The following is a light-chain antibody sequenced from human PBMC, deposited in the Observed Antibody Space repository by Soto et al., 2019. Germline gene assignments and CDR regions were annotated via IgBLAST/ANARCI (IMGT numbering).Light chain of an antibody. CDR1: SSDVGGYNY. V-gene: IGLV2-14*01. J-gene: IGLJ2*01. Sequence: QSALTQPASVSGSPGQSITISCTGTSSDVGGYNYVSWYQQHPGKAPKLMIYEVSNRPSGVSNRFSGSKSGNTASLTISGLQAEDEADYYCSSYTSSPVVFGGGTKRTVL. CDR3: SSYTSSPVV. CDR2: EVS.